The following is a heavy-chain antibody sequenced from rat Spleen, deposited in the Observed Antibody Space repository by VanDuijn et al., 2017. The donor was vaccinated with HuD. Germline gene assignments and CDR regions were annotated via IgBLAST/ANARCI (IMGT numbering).Heavy chain of an antibody. D-gene: IGHD1-12*03. CDR2: ISTGGSNT. CDR1: GFTFTNYD. Sequence: EVQLVESGGGLVQPGRSLKLSCAASGFTFTNYDMAWVRQAPTKGLEWIASISTGGSNTYYRDSVKGRFTISRDNAKNTQYLQMDSLRSEDTAIYYCTRGWLSPYNWFAYWGQGTLFTVAS. CDR3: TRGWLSPYNWFAY. J-gene: IGHJ3*01. V-gene: IGHV5S13*01.